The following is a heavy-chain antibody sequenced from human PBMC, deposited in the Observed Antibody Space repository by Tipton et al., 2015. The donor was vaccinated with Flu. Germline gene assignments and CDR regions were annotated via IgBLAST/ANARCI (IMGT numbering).Heavy chain of an antibody. CDR2: INHSGST. D-gene: IGHD3-16*02. CDR1: GGSFSGYY. CDR3: ARDRKNYDYVWGSYRYGLDY. J-gene: IGHJ4*02. Sequence: TLSLTCAVYGGSFSGYYWSWIRQPPGKGLEWIGEINHSGSTNYNPSLKSRVTISVDTSKNQFSLKLSSVTAADTAVYYCARDRKNYDYVWGSYRYGLDYWGQGTLVTVSS. V-gene: IGHV4-34*01.